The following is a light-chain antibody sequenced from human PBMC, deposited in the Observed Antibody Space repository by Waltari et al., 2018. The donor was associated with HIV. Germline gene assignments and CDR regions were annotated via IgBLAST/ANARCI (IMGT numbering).Light chain of an antibody. CDR3: YSYAGSNNWV. J-gene: IGLJ3*02. Sequence: QSALTQPPSASGSPGQSVTISCTGTSSDIGGYNYVSWYQQHPDKAPKLMIYEVSERPSGVPDRFSGSKSGNTASLTVSGLQAGDEANYYCYSYAGSNNWVFGGGTKLTVL. CDR2: EVS. CDR1: SSDIGGYNY. V-gene: IGLV2-8*01.